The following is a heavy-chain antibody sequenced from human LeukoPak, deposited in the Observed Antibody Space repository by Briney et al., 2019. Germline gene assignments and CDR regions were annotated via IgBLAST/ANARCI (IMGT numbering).Heavy chain of an antibody. Sequence: GGSLRLSCAASGFTFSSYSIHWVRQAPGKGLEWVAFIRYDGSNTYYADSVKGRFTFSRDNSMNTLYLQMNSLRAEDTAVYYCAKPRSLNMVGGAVDYWGQGTLVTLSS. D-gene: IGHD2-15*01. CDR3: AKPRSLNMVGGAVDY. CDR2: IRYDGSNT. V-gene: IGHV3-30*02. CDR1: GFTFSSYS. J-gene: IGHJ4*02.